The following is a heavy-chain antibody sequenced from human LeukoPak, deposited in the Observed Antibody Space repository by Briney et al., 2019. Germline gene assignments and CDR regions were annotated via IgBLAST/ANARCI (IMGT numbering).Heavy chain of an antibody. Sequence: PGGSLRLSCAASGYTFSSYSINWVRQAPGKGLEWVSSISSSSSYIYYADSVKGRFTISRDNAKNSLYLQMNSLRAEDTAAYYCARAGYCSSTSPCIMDVWGQGTMVTVSS. D-gene: IGHD2-2*01. V-gene: IGHV3-21*01. CDR3: ARAGYCSSTSPCIMDV. J-gene: IGHJ6*02. CDR1: GYTFSSYS. CDR2: ISSSSSYI.